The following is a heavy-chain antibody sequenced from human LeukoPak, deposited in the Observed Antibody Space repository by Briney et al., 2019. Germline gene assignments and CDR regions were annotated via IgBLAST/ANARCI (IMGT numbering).Heavy chain of an antibody. CDR2: IYYSGST. CDR3: ARDMKVRGVIIQYYFDY. Sequence: SETLSLTCTISGGSISSSSYYWGWIRQPPGKGLEWIGNIYYSGSTYYKPSLKSRLTISVDTSKNQFSLKLSSVTATDTAVYYCARDMKVRGVIIQYYFDYWGQGTLVTVSS. CDR1: GGSISSSSYY. V-gene: IGHV4-39*02. J-gene: IGHJ4*02. D-gene: IGHD3-10*01.